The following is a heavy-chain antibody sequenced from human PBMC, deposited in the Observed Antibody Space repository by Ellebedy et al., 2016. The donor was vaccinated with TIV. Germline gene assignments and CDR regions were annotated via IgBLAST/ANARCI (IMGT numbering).Heavy chain of an antibody. V-gene: IGHV4-34*01. D-gene: IGHD6-13*01. CDR1: GGSFSGYY. Sequence: SETLSLTXAVYGGSFSGYYWSWIRQPPGKGLEWIGEINHSGSTNYNPSLKSRVTISVDTSKNQFSLKLSSVTAADTAVYYCARGYGIAAAGTNFDYWGQGTLVTVSS. CDR3: ARGYGIAAAGTNFDY. J-gene: IGHJ4*02. CDR2: INHSGST.